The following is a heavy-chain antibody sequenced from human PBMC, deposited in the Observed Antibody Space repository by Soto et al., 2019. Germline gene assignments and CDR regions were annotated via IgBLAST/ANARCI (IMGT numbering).Heavy chain of an antibody. CDR2: ISDDGSNT. J-gene: IGHJ4*02. CDR3: AREVYYDFWSGFNTHPYYFDD. Sequence: QVQLVESGGGVGQPGRSLRLSCAASGFTFSRHTMHWVRQAPGKGLEWVAAISDDGSNTYYADSVKGRFTISRDNSKNTLYLQMNGLSSEDMAVHHCAREVYYDFWSGFNTHPYYFDDWGRGTLVTVSS. D-gene: IGHD3-3*01. CDR1: GFTFSRHT. V-gene: IGHV3-30-3*01.